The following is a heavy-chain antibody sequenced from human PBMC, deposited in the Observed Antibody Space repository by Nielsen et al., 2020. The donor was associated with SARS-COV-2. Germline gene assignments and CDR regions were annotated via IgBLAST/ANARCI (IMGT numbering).Heavy chain of an antibody. D-gene: IGHD6-6*01. CDR2: IYPGDSDT. CDR3: ARHTRSSSSFYYCYYMDV. CDR1: GYSFPTYW. J-gene: IGHJ6*03. Sequence: GGSLRLSCKGSGYSFPTYWIGWVRQMPGKGLEWMRIIYPGDSDTRYSPSFQGQVTISADKSISTAYLQWSSLKASDTAKYYCARHTRSSSSFYYCYYMDVWGKGTTVTVSS. V-gene: IGHV5-51*01.